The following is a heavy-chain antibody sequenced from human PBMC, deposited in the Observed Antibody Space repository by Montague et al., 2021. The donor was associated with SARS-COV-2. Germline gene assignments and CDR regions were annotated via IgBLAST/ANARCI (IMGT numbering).Heavy chain of an antibody. CDR2: IYHSGST. D-gene: IGHD4-23*01. Sequence: SETLSLTCAVSGGSISSSNWWSWVRQPPGKGLEWIGGIYHSGSTNYNPSLKSRVTISVDTSKNQFSLKLSSVTAADTAVYYCARLRGDYGGTYDTFDIWGQGTMVTVSS. CDR1: GGSISSSNW. V-gene: IGHV4-4*02. J-gene: IGHJ3*02. CDR3: ARLRGDYGGTYDTFDI.